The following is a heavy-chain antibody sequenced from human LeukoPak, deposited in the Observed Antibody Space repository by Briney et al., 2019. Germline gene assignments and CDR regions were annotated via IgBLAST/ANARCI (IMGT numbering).Heavy chain of an antibody. V-gene: IGHV1-18*01. CDR2: ISAYNGNT. CDR3: ARERQQLVSLRSDAFDI. J-gene: IGHJ3*02. CDR1: GYTFTSYG. D-gene: IGHD6-13*01. Sequence: GASVKVSCKASGYTFTSYGISWVRQAPGQGLEWMGWISAYNGNTNYAQKLQGRVTMTTDTSTSTAYMELRSLRSDDTAVYYCARERQQLVSLRSDAFDIWGQGAMVTVSS.